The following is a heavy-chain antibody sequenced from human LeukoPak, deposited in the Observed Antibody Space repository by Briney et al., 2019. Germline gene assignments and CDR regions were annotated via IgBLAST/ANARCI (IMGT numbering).Heavy chain of an antibody. V-gene: IGHV5-51*01. CDR3: ARRPGYCSGGSCYSSNWFDP. CDR2: IYPGDSDT. D-gene: IGHD2-15*01. J-gene: IGHJ5*02. CDR1: GYSFTSYW. Sequence: GESLKISCKGSGYSFTSYWIGWVRQMPGKGLEWMGFIYPGDSDTRYSPSFQGQVTILADKSISTAYLQWSSLKASDTAMYYCARRPGYCSGGSCYSSNWFDPWGQGTLVTVSS.